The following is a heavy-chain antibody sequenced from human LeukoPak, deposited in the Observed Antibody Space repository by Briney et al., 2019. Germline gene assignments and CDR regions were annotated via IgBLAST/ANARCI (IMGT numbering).Heavy chain of an antibody. CDR2: RQPGNVS. D-gene: IGHD3-22*01. CDR3: ARERDYDTYFDY. CDR1: GFTASTHH. V-gene: IGHV3-53*01. Sequence: GGSLRLSCAASGFTASTHHMAWVRQAPGKGLDWVSVRQPGNVSYYADSVTGRFTTSTDSSKNTLFLQMRDLRAEDTALYYCARERDYDTYFDYWGQGTLVIVSS. J-gene: IGHJ4*02.